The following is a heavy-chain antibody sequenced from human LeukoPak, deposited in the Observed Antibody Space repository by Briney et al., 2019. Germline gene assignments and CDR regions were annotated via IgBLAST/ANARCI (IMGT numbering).Heavy chain of an antibody. CDR2: MNPNSGNT. V-gene: IGHV1-8*01. CDR1: GYTFTSYD. J-gene: IGHJ6*03. CDR3: ARWGLSRVWVRRYCMDV. Sequence: GASVKVSCKASGYTFTSYDINWVRQATGQGLEWMGWMNPNSGNTGYAQKFQGRVTMTRNTSISTAYMELSSLRSEDTAVYYCARWGLSRVWVRRYCMDVWGKGTTVTVSS. D-gene: IGHD3-16*01.